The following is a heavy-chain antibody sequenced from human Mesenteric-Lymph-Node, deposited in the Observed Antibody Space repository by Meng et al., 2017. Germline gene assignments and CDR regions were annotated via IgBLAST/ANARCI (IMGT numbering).Heavy chain of an antibody. CDR3: ARDDYSHNNEYYPLDY. CDR2: TNYRSKWYF. Sequence: QIHLQQSGPGLVKSSQTLSLTCAISGDSVSSNSATWNWIRQSPSRGLEWLGRTNYRSKWYFDYAVSVKSRLTINPDTSKNQFALHLSSVTPEDTAVYFCARDDYSHNNEYYPLDYWGQGTLVTVSS. D-gene: IGHD2/OR15-2a*01. J-gene: IGHJ4*02. CDR1: GDSVSSNSAT. V-gene: IGHV6-1*01.